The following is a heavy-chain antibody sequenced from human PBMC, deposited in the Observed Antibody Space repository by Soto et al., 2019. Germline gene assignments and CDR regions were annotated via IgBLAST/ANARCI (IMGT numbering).Heavy chain of an antibody. CDR3: ARRAEHDYSNYYFDY. CDR1: GFSLSTRGMC. CDR2: IDWDDDK. Sequence: SGPTLVNPTQPLTLTCTFSGFSLSTRGMCVSWIRQPPGKALEWLALIDWDDDKYYSTSLKTRLTISKDTSKHQVVLTMTNMDPVDTATYYCARRAEHDYSNYYFDYWGQGTLVTVSS. V-gene: IGHV2-70*01. D-gene: IGHD4-4*01. J-gene: IGHJ4*02.